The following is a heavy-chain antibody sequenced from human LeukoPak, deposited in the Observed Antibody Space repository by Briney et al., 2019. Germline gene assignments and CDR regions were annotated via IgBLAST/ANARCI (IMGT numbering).Heavy chain of an antibody. J-gene: IGHJ4*02. Sequence: GGSLRLSCAASGFTFSSYAMHWVRQAPAEGLEYVSAISSNGGSTYYADSVKGRFTISRDNSKNTLYLQMGSLRAEDMVVYYCARGYCSSTSCPIDYWGQGTLVTVSS. D-gene: IGHD2-2*01. CDR3: ARGYCSSTSCPIDY. CDR1: GFTFSSYA. V-gene: IGHV3-64*02. CDR2: ISSNGGST.